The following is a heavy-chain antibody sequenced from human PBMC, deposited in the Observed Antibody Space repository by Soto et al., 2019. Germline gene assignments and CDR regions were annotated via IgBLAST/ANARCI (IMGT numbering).Heavy chain of an antibody. V-gene: IGHV1-69*02. D-gene: IGHD6-19*01. CDR2: IIPILGIA. Sequence: GASVNVSCKASGGTFSSYTISWVRQAPGQGLEWMGRIIPILGIANYAQKFQGRVTITADKSTSTAYMELSSLRSEDTAVYYCARGPYSSGWYLGAFDIWGQGTMVTVSS. CDR1: GGTFSSYT. J-gene: IGHJ3*02. CDR3: ARGPYSSGWYLGAFDI.